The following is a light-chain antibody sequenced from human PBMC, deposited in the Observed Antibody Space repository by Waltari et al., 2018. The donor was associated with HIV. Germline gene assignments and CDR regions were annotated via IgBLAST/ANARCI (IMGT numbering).Light chain of an antibody. CDR3: YSIDGSGHYRV. CDR1: ALPKRF. Sequence: SYELTQPPSVSVSPGQTARITCSGDALPKRFAYWYQQKSGRAPVLVIYEDNTRPSGIPERFSATNSGTVATLTISGAQVDAEADYYCYSIDGSGHYRVFGGGTKLTVL. CDR2: EDN. J-gene: IGLJ2*01. V-gene: IGLV3-10*01.